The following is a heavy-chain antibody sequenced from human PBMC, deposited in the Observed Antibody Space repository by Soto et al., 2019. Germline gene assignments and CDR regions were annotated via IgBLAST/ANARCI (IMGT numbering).Heavy chain of an antibody. CDR2: INPRGGSP. CDR1: GYTFISNY. Sequence: QVQLVQSGAEVKKPGASVKVSCKASGYTFISNYFHWVRQAPGQRLEWIGIINPRGGSPTHAQKFQVRATMTSDSSTDTVYMELSGLTSEDTAIYYSAREFLGWKNALDSWGQGTLVTVSS. J-gene: IGHJ4*02. CDR3: AREFLGWKNALDS. V-gene: IGHV1-46*01. D-gene: IGHD3-3*01.